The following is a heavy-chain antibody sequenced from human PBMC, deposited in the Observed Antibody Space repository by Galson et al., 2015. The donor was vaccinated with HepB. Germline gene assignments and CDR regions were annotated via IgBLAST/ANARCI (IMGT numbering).Heavy chain of an antibody. Sequence: SLRLSCAASGFAFSSFSMNWVRQAPGKGLEWISHISSGGSTIYYADSVKGRFTISRDKAKRSLFLQMNSLRDDDTAVYYCAREYCTGRDCDLGHYYGMDVWGQGTSVTVSS. CDR2: ISSGGSTI. CDR3: AREYCTGRDCDLGHYYGMDV. D-gene: IGHD2-8*02. V-gene: IGHV3-48*02. J-gene: IGHJ6*02. CDR1: GFAFSSFS.